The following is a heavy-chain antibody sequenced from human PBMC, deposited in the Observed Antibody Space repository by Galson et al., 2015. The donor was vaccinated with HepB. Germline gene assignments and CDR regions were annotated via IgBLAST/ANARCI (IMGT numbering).Heavy chain of an antibody. Sequence: SLRLSCAASGFTFSSYSMNWVRQAPGKGLEWVSSISSSSSYIYYADSVKGRFTISRDNAKTSLYLRMNSLRAEDTAVYYCARLVSGTGPLILYGMDVWVQGTTVTVSS. CDR1: GFTFSSYS. D-gene: IGHD2-2*01. CDR3: ARLVSGTGPLILYGMDV. CDR2: ISSSSSYI. J-gene: IGHJ6*02. V-gene: IGHV3-21*01.